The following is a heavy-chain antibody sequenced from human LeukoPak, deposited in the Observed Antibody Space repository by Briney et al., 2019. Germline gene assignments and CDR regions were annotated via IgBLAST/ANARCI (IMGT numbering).Heavy chain of an antibody. J-gene: IGHJ4*02. D-gene: IGHD2-15*01. CDR1: GFTFSGSA. CDR3: VHHGYGRGADDC. Sequence: PGGSLRLSCAASGFTFSGSAMHWVRQAPGKGLEWVAVISYEGSNKNYADSVKGRFTISRDNSKNTLYLQTNSLRPEDTAVYYCVHHGYGRGADDCWGQGTLVTVSS. V-gene: IGHV3-30*04. CDR2: ISYEGSNK.